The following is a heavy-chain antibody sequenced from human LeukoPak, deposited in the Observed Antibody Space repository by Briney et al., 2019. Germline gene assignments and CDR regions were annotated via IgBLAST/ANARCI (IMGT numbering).Heavy chain of an antibody. Sequence: SETLSLTCTVSGGSISSSSYYWGWIRQPPGKGLEWIGSIYYSGSTYYNPPLKSRVTISVETSKNQFSLKLKSVTAADTAVYYCARGGYYGSGNDFRFDPWGQGTLVTVSS. D-gene: IGHD3-10*01. CDR3: ARGGYYGSGNDFRFDP. V-gene: IGHV4-39*07. J-gene: IGHJ5*02. CDR1: GGSISSSSYY. CDR2: IYYSGST.